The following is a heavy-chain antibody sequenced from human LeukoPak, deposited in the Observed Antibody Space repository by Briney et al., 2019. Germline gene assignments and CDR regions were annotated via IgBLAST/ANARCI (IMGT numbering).Heavy chain of an antibody. CDR3: ASANGVPAAVDYFGY. V-gene: IGHV4-34*01. CDR2: INHSGST. CDR1: GGSFSGYY. Sequence: PSETLSLTCAVYGGSFSGYYWSWIRQPPGKGLEWIGEINHSGSTNYNPSLKSRVTISVDTSKNQFSLKLSSVTAADTAVYYCASANGVPAAVDYFGYWGQGTLVTVSS. J-gene: IGHJ4*02. D-gene: IGHD2-2*01.